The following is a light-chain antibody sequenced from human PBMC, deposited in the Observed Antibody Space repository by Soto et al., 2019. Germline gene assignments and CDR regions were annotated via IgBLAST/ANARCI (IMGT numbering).Light chain of an antibody. CDR2: GAS. J-gene: IGKJ2*01. V-gene: IGKV3-15*01. CDR3: QQYNKWPRT. CDR1: QSISSD. Sequence: EIVMTQSPATLSVSPGERATLSCRASQSISSDVAWYQQKPGQAPRLLLYGASTTATGIQARFSGSGSGTECTLTISSLQSEDFAVYNCQQYNKWPRTFGQGTKVEIK.